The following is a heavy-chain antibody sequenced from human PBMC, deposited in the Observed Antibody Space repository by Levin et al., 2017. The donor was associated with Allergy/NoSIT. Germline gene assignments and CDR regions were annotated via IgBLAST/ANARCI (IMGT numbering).Heavy chain of an antibody. CDR1: GFTFSNYD. D-gene: IGHD3-10*01. V-gene: IGHV3-13*04. CDR2: IGTAGDT. Sequence: GGSLRLSCAASGFTFSNYDMHWVRQAAGKGLEWVSAIGTAGDTYYPASVRGRFTTSRENAKNFLYLQMNSLRAGDTAVYYCARGPAGVSKFDHWGQGTLVTVSS. CDR3: ARGPAGVSKFDH. J-gene: IGHJ4*02.